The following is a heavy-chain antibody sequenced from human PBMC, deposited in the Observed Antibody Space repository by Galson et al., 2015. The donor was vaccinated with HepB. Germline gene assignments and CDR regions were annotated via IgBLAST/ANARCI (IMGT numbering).Heavy chain of an antibody. Sequence: SLRLSCAASGFTFSNYRMSWVRQAPGKGLEWVAYIKEDGTEEYYVDSVKGRFTISRDNAKHSLFLQMNSLRAEDTAIYYCAKGGYRYGLWGQGTLVTVSS. CDR1: GFTFSNYR. CDR3: AKGGYRYGL. J-gene: IGHJ4*02. V-gene: IGHV3-7*03. D-gene: IGHD5-18*01. CDR2: IKEDGTEE.